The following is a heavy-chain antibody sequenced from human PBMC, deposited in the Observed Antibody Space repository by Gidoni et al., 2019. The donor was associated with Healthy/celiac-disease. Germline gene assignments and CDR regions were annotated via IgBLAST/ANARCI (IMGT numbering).Heavy chain of an antibody. CDR3: ARGNYGDYLPYYYGMDV. J-gene: IGHJ6*02. Sequence: GGGLVKPGGSLRLSCAASGFTFSDYYMSWIRQAPGKGLEWVSYISSSGITIYYADSVKARFTISRDNANNSLYLQMNSLRAEDTAVYYCARGNYGDYLPYYYGMDVWGQGTTVTVSS. D-gene: IGHD4-17*01. V-gene: IGHV3-11*01. CDR2: ISSSGITI. CDR1: GFTFSDYY.